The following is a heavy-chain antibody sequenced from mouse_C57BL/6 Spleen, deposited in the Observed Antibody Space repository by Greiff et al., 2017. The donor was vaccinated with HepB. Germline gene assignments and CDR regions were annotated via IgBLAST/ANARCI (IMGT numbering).Heavy chain of an antibody. V-gene: IGHV14-1*01. D-gene: IGHD2-10*01. CDR2: IDPEDGDT. J-gene: IGHJ2*01. CDR3: TTSYYGNYVLDY. Sequence: EVKLQESGAELVRPGASVKLSCTASGFNIKDYCMHWVKQRPEQGLEWIGRIDPEDGDTEYAPKFQGKATMTADTSSNTAYLQLSSLTSEDTAVYYCTTSYYGNYVLDYWGQGTTLTVSS. CDR1: GFNIKDYC.